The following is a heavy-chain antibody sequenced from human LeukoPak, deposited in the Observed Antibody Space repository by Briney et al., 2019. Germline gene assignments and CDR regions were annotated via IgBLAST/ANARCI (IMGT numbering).Heavy chain of an antibody. Sequence: ASVKVSCKASGYTFTDFYLHWVRQVPGQGLEWMGCMNPNSGDTNYGQKFQGRVTITRATSISTAYMELSRLTSDDTAMYYCARVEGLSSARRTLRYWGQGTLVSVSS. D-gene: IGHD1-14*01. CDR2: MNPNSGDT. J-gene: IGHJ4*02. CDR1: GYTFTDFY. V-gene: IGHV1-2*02. CDR3: ARVEGLSSARRTLRY.